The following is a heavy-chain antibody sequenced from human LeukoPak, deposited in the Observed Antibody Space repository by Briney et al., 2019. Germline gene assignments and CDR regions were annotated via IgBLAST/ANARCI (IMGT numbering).Heavy chain of an antibody. J-gene: IGHJ4*02. CDR3: ARGGSYYEY. Sequence: PSETLSLTCTVSGGSISSYYWSWIRQPPGKGLEYLGYIYYSGSTNYNPSLKSRLTISVDTSKNQFSLKLSSVTAADTAVYYCARGGSYYEYWGQGTLVTVSS. CDR1: GGSISSYY. D-gene: IGHD1-26*01. CDR2: IYYSGST. V-gene: IGHV4-59*01.